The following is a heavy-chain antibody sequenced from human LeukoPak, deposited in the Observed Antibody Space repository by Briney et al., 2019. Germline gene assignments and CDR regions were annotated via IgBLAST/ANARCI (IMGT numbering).Heavy chain of an antibody. D-gene: IGHD4-17*01. V-gene: IGHV5-51*01. CDR1: GYSFTSYW. Sequence: GESLKISCKGSGYSFTSYWIGWVRQMPGKGLEWMGIIYPGDSDTRYSPSFQGQVTISADKSISTAYLQWSSLKAPDTAMYYCARPRPFDYGDYVGGMDAWGQGTTVTVSS. J-gene: IGHJ6*02. CDR3: ARPRPFDYGDYVGGMDA. CDR2: IYPGDSDT.